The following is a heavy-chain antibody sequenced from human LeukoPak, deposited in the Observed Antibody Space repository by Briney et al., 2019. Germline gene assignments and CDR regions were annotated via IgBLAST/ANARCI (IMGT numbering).Heavy chain of an antibody. J-gene: IGHJ4*02. D-gene: IGHD1-14*01. Sequence: GGPLRLSCAASGFTFSSYWMSWVRQAPGKGLEWVAVIKQDGSEKYYVDSVKGRFTISRDNAEKSLYLQMNSLRAADTAVYYCATSRTSDYWGQGTLVTVSS. CDR2: IKQDGSEK. V-gene: IGHV3-7*03. CDR3: ATSRTSDY. CDR1: GFTFSSYW.